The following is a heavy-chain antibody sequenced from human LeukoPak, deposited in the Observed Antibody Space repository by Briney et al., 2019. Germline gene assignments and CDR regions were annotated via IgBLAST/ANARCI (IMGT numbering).Heavy chain of an antibody. V-gene: IGHV3-23*01. CDR3: AKVEVVTANFDY. CDR2: IDNSGGTT. D-gene: IGHD2-21*02. Sequence: GGSLRLSCAASGFTFSSYAMNWVRQAPGKGLEWVSAIDNSGGTTYYADSVKGRFTISRDNSKNTLYLQMNSLRAEDTAVYYCAKVEVVTANFDYWGQGTLVTVSS. J-gene: IGHJ4*02. CDR1: GFTFSSYA.